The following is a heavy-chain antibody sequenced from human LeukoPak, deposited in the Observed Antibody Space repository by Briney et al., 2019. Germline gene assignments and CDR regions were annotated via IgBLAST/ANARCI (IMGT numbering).Heavy chain of an antibody. Sequence: GGSLRLSCAASGFTFSKAWMSWVRQAPGKGLECVGRIKSKSDHETTDYAAPVKGRFTISRDDSTNTVYLQMNSLKTEDTAVYYCTTIGTVTPWYYYGMDVWGQGTTVTVSS. J-gene: IGHJ6*02. CDR1: GFTFSKAW. V-gene: IGHV3-15*01. D-gene: IGHD4-17*01. CDR3: TTIGTVTPWYYYGMDV. CDR2: IKSKSDHETT.